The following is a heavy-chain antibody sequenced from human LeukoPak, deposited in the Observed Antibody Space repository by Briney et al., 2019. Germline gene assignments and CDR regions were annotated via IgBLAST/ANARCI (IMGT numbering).Heavy chain of an antibody. CDR1: GFTFSSYA. Sequence: GGSLRLSCAASGFTFSSYAMSWVRQAPGKGLEWVSYISSSGSTIYYADSVRGRFTISRDNAKNSLYLQMNSLRAEDTAVYYCARDSPYDYGDYPAEMDYWGQGTLVTVSS. CDR2: ISSSGSTI. V-gene: IGHV3-48*03. D-gene: IGHD4-17*01. CDR3: ARDSPYDYGDYPAEMDY. J-gene: IGHJ4*02.